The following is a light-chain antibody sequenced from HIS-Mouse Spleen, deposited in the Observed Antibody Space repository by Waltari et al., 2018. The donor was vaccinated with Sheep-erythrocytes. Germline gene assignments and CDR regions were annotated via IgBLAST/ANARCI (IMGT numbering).Light chain of an antibody. CDR1: QSLVHSDGNTY. Sequence: DVVMTQSPLSLPGPLGQPASISCRSSQSLVHSDGNTYWNWFQQRPGQSPRRLIHKVSKRESGVPDRFSGSGSGTDFTLKISRVEAEDVGVYYCMQGTHWPPYTFGQGTKLEIK. J-gene: IGKJ2*01. CDR3: MQGTHWPPYT. V-gene: IGKV2-30*02. CDR2: KVS.